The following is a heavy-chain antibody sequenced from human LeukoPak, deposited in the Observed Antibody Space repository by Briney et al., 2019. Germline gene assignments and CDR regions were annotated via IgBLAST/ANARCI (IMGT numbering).Heavy chain of an antibody. CDR1: GFTFSSYA. Sequence: GGSLRLSCAASGFTFSSYAMTWVRQAPGKGLEWVSTVSGNGGSTNYADSVKGRFTISRDNSKNTLYLQMNSLRAEDTAVYYCAKGVGGSGSFGYGGQGALVTVSS. CDR3: AKGVGGSGSFGY. J-gene: IGHJ4*02. D-gene: IGHD3-10*01. CDR2: VSGNGGST. V-gene: IGHV3-23*01.